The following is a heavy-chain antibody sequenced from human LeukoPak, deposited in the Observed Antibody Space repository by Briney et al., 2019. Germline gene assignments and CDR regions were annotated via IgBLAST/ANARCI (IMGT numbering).Heavy chain of an antibody. CDR3: ARGGGEFDY. Sequence: SETLSLTCAVYGGSFSGYYWSWIRQPPGKGLEWIGEINHSGSTNYNPSLKSRVTISVDTSKNQFFLKLSSVTAADTAVYYCARGGGEFDYWGQGTLVTVSS. V-gene: IGHV4-34*01. CDR1: GGSFSGYY. J-gene: IGHJ4*02. CDR2: INHSGST. D-gene: IGHD3-16*01.